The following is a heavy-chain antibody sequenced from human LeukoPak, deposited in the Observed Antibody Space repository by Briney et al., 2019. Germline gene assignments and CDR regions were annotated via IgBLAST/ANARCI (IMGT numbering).Heavy chain of an antibody. D-gene: IGHD2-21*02. V-gene: IGHV4-4*07. CDR3: ARESVEAYCGGDCYSGAFDI. J-gene: IGHJ3*02. Sequence: SETLSLTCTVSGGSISSYYWSWIRQPAGKGLEWIGRIYTSGSTNYNPSLKSRVTISVDTSKNQFSLKLSSVTAADTAVYYCARESVEAYCGGDCYSGAFDIWGQGTMVTVSS. CDR1: GGSISSYY. CDR2: IYTSGST.